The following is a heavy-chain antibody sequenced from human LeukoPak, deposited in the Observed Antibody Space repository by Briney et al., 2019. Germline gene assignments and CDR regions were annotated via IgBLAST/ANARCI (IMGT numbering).Heavy chain of an antibody. D-gene: IGHD3-22*01. CDR2: IYYSGST. J-gene: IGHJ4*02. V-gene: IGHV4-39*01. Sequence: SETLSLTCTVSGGSISSSSYYWGWIRQPPGKGLEWIGSIYYSGSTYYNPSLKSRVTISVDTSKNQFSLKLSSVTAADTAVYYCARHTGSSGYYFRPIDYWGQGTLVTVSS. CDR3: ARHTGSSGYYFRPIDY. CDR1: GGSISSSSYY.